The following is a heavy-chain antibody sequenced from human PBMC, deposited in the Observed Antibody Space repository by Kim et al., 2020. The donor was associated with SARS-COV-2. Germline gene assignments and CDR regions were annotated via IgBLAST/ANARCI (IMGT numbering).Heavy chain of an antibody. CDR3: ARTILAYCGGDCYSGYFDY. Sequence: ASVKVSCKASGYTFTSYYMHWVRQAPGQGLEWMGIINPSGGSTSYAQKFQGRVTMTRDTSTSTVYMELSSLRSEDTAVYYCARTILAYCGGDCYSGYFDYWGQGTLVTVSS. CDR2: INPSGGST. V-gene: IGHV1-46*01. CDR1: GYTFTSYY. D-gene: IGHD2-21*02. J-gene: IGHJ4*02.